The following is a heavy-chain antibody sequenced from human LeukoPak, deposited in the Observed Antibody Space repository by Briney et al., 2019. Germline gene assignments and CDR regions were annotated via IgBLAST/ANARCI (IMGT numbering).Heavy chain of an antibody. J-gene: IGHJ6*02. D-gene: IGHD3-3*01. CDR2: ISSSSSYI. CDR1: GFTFSSYS. V-gene: IGHV3-21*01. CDR3: ARWSQEWPNYYYGMDV. Sequence: GGSLRLSCAASGFTFSSYSMNWVRQAPGKGLEWVSSISSSSSYIYYADSVKGRFTISRDSAKNSLYLQMNSLRAEDTAVYYCARWSQEWPNYYYGMDVWGQGTTVTVSS.